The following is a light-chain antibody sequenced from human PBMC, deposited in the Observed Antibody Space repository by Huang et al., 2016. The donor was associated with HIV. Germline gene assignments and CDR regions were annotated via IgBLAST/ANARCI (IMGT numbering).Light chain of an antibody. V-gene: IGKV4-1*01. Sequence: DIVMTQSPDSLAVSLGERATINCKSSQSVLYSSNNKNYLVWYQQKQGQPPKLLIYWASTRESGVPDRFSGSGSGTDFTLTISSRQAEDVAVYYCQQYYSAPLTFGGGTKVEIK. CDR2: WAS. J-gene: IGKJ4*01. CDR3: QQYYSAPLT. CDR1: QSVLYSSNNKNY.